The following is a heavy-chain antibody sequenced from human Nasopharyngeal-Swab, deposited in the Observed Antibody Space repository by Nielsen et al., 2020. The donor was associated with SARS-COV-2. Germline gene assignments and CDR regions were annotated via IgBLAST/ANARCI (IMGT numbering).Heavy chain of an antibody. Sequence: SGPTLVKPTQTLTLTCTFSGFSLSSSGMGVGVGWIRQSPGKALEWLALILWDDDKRYSPSLKSRLTITKDTSKNQVVLTMTNMDPVDTATYYCARNTRIAAAGTGWFDPWGQGTLVTVSS. D-gene: IGHD6-13*01. CDR1: GFSLSSSGMGVG. CDR2: ILWDDDK. J-gene: IGHJ5*02. V-gene: IGHV2-5*02. CDR3: ARNTRIAAAGTGWFDP.